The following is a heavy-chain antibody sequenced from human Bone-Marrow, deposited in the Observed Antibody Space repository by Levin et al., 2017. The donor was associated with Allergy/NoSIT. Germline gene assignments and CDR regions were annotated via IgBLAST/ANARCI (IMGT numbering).Heavy chain of an antibody. D-gene: IGHD4-11*01. CDR3: TTDGGYDYSKSGY. Sequence: GESLKISCAASGFTFSDAWMSWVRQAPGKGLEWVGRIKSKADGGTTDYAAPVKGRFTISRDDSKNTLYLQMDSLRTEDTAVYYCTTDGGYDYSKSGYWGQGTLVTVSS. CDR1: GFTFSDAW. V-gene: IGHV3-15*01. CDR2: IKSKADGGTT. J-gene: IGHJ4*02.